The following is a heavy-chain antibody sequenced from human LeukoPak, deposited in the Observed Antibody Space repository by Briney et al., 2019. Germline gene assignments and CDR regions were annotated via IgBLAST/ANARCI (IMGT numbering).Heavy chain of an antibody. Sequence: KPSETLSPTCTVSGGSISSYYWSWVRQPPGKGLEWIGYIYYSGSTNYNPSLKSRVTISVGTSKNQFSLKLSSVTAADTAVYYCARAAGVPVAFDIWGQGTMVTVSS. CDR2: IYYSGST. CDR1: GGSISSYY. CDR3: ARAAGVPVAFDI. D-gene: IGHD2-8*01. V-gene: IGHV4-59*01. J-gene: IGHJ3*02.